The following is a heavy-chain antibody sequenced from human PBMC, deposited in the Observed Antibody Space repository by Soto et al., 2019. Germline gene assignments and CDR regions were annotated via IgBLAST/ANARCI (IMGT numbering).Heavy chain of an antibody. CDR2: ISWNSATL. CDR3: AKDVGSYYYDTSAYLYDY. CDR1: GFIFEDFA. J-gene: IGHJ4*02. Sequence: EVQLVESGGGLVQPGGSVRLSCVGSGFIFEDFAMNWVRQVPGKGLEWVSGISWNSATLAYADSVKGRFIVSRDNAKNILYLQMNSLRAEDAALYYCAKDVGSYYYDTSAYLYDYWGQGILVTDSS. D-gene: IGHD3-22*01. V-gene: IGHV3-9*01.